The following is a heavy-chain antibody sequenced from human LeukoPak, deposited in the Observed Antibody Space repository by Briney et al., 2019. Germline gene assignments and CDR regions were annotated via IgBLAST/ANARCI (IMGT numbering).Heavy chain of an antibody. V-gene: IGHV4-59*01. D-gene: IGHD4-17*01. CDR3: VRASYYGDYDY. J-gene: IGHJ4*02. Sequence: PSETLSLTCTVSSDSISSYYWSWLRQPPGKGLEWIGYIYYSGSTNYNPSLKSRVTISVDTSKNQFSLKLNSVTAADTAVYYCVRASYYGDYDYWGQGTLVTVSS. CDR2: IYYSGST. CDR1: SDSISSYY.